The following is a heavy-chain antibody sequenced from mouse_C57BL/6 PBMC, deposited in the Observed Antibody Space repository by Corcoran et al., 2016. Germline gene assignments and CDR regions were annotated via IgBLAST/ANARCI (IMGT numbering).Heavy chain of an antibody. J-gene: IGHJ1*03. CDR1: GYTFTDYY. D-gene: IGHD1-1*01. Sequence: QVQLQQSGPELVKPGASVKISCKASGYTFTDYYINWVKQRPGQGREWIGWIFPGCGSTYYNEKFKGKATLTVDNSSSTAYLLLRSLTSEDSAVYDCARDCSSDRGDWYVDVWGTGTTVTVSS. CDR2: IFPGCGST. V-gene: IGHV1-75*01. CDR3: ARDCSSDRGDWYVDV.